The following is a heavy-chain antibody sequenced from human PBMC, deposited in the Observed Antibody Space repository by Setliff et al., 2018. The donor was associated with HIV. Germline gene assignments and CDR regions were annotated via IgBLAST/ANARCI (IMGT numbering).Heavy chain of an antibody. J-gene: IGHJ3*01. D-gene: IGHD3-3*01. V-gene: IGHV4-59*11. Sequence: PSETLSLTCTVSGGSLSNHYWSWLRQSPKNGLEWIGYVYYSGSTNYKPSFKCRVSISVDTSRNQFSLNLTSLTTADTAMYYCARSYYDFWNGLPRSFDVWGQGTMVTVSS. CDR2: VYYSGST. CDR3: ARSYYDFWNGLPRSFDV. CDR1: GGSLSNHY.